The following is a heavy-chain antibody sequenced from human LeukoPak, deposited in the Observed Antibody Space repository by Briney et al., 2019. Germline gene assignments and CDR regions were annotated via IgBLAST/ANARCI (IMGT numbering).Heavy chain of an antibody. CDR2: ISAYNGNT. Sequence: ASVKVSRKASGYTFTSYGISWVRQAPGQGLEWMGWISAYNGNTNYAQKLQGRVTMTTDTSTSTAYMELRSLRSDDTAVYYCARVGFLEWLSVYYGMDVWGQGTTATVSS. CDR3: ARVGFLEWLSVYYGMDV. CDR1: GYTFTSYG. J-gene: IGHJ6*02. V-gene: IGHV1-18*01. D-gene: IGHD3-3*01.